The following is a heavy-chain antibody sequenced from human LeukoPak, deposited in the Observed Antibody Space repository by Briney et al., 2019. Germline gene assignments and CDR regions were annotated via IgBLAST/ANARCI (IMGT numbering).Heavy chain of an antibody. J-gene: IGHJ4*02. CDR3: ARTTSSGWYYFDY. CDR1: GFTFSSYA. V-gene: IGHV3-30-3*01. CDR2: ISYDGSNK. D-gene: IGHD6-19*01. Sequence: PGGSLRLSCAASGFTFSSYAMHWVRQAPGKGLEWVAVISYDGSNKYYADSVEGRFTISRDNSKNTLYLQMNSLRAEDTAVYYCARTTSSGWYYFDYWGQGTLVTVSS.